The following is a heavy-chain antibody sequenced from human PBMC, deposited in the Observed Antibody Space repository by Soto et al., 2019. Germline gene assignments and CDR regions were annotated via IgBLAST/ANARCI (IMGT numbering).Heavy chain of an antibody. CDR2: ISYDGSNK. V-gene: IGHV3-30*18. CDR1: GLIFSSYG. J-gene: IGHJ4*02. Sequence: VQLVESGGGLVQPGGSLRLSCAASGLIFSSYGMHWVRQAPGKGLEWVAVISYDGSNKYYADSVKGRFTISRDNSKNTLYLQMNSLRAEDTAVYYCAKPHGTVEYHFDYWGQGTLVTVSS. CDR3: AKPHGTVEYHFDY. D-gene: IGHD6-6*01.